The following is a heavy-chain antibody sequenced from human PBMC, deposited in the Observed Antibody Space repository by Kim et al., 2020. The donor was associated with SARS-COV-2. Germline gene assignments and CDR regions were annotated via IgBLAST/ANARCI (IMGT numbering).Heavy chain of an antibody. Sequence: GGSLRLSCAASGFTFDDYAMHWVRQAPGKGLEWVSGISWNSGSIGYADSVKGRFTISRDNAKNSLYLQMNSLRAEDTALYYCAKGGSSWSLYYYGMDVWGQGTTVTVSS. D-gene: IGHD6-13*01. J-gene: IGHJ6*02. CDR3: AKGGSSWSLYYYGMDV. CDR1: GFTFDDYA. V-gene: IGHV3-9*01. CDR2: ISWNSGSI.